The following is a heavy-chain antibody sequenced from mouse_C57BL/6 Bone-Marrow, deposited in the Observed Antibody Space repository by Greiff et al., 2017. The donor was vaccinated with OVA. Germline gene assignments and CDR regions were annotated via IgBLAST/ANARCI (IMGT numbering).Heavy chain of an antibody. CDR1: GYSITSGYY. D-gene: IGHD1-1*01. J-gene: IGHJ3*01. CDR2: ISYDGSN. V-gene: IGHV3-6*01. Sequence: DVQLQESGPGLVKPSQSLSLTCSVTGYSITSGYYWNWIRQFPGNKLEWMGYISYDGSNNYNPSLHNRISITRDPSKNQFFLKLNSVTTEDTATYYCASEGDYYGSSFAYWGQGTLVTVSA. CDR3: ASEGDYYGSSFAY.